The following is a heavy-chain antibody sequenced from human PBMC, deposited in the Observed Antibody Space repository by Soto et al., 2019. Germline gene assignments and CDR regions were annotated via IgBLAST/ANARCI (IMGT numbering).Heavy chain of an antibody. V-gene: IGHV3-23*01. CDR3: AKRTAVAGTYY. D-gene: IGHD6-19*01. CDR2: INYSGEIT. CDR1: GVSFNTHA. Sequence: WGSLRLSCAASGVSFNTHAMSWVRQAPGKGLEWVSGINYSGEITSYADSVKGRFTISRDNSKNTVSLQMNSLRGEDTAIYYCAKRTAVAGTYYWGQGILVTVSS. J-gene: IGHJ4*02.